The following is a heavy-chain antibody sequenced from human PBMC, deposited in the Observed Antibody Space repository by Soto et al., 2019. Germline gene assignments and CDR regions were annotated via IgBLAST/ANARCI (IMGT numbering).Heavy chain of an antibody. J-gene: IGHJ4*02. CDR3: ARESLGGSYYVDY. CDR2: ISSSSSYI. D-gene: IGHD1-26*01. Sequence: GGSLRLSCAASGFTFSSYSMNWVRQAPGKGLEWVSSISSSSSYIYYADSVKGRFTISRDNAKNSLYLQMNSLRAEDTAVHYCARESLGGSYYVDYWGQGTLVTVSS. CDR1: GFTFSSYS. V-gene: IGHV3-21*01.